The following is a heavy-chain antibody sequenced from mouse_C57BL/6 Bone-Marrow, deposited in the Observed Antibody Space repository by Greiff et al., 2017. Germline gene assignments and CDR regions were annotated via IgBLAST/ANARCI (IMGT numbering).Heavy chain of an antibody. CDR3: ALKANYGDY. D-gene: IGHD1-3*01. CDR1: GYTFTSYT. J-gene: IGHJ2*01. V-gene: IGHV1-4*01. Sequence: QVQLQQSGAELARPGASVKMSCKASGYTFTSYTMHWVQQRPGQGLEWIGYINPSSGYTKYNQKFKDKATLTADKSSSTAYMQLSSLTSEDSAVYYCALKANYGDYWGQGTTLTVSS. CDR2: INPSSGYT.